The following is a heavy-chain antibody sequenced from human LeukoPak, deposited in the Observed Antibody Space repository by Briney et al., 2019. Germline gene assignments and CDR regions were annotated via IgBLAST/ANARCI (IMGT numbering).Heavy chain of an antibody. CDR3: ARSKCGSTSCYGGNWFDP. V-gene: IGHV4-38-2*01. CDR1: GYSTSTGYY. J-gene: IGHJ5*02. D-gene: IGHD2-2*01. Sequence: SETLSLTCAVSGYSTSTGYYWGWIRQPPGKGLEWIGTIYHSGSTYYNPSLKSRVTISVDTSKNQFSLKLSSVTAADTALYYCARSKCGSTSCYGGNWFDPWGQGTLVTVSS. CDR2: IYHSGST.